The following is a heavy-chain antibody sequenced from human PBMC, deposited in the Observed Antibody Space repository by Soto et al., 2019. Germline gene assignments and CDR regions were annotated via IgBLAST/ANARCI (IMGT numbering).Heavy chain of an antibody. CDR3: ASDRFRGTYYLRGVTYFFEE. CDR1: GLTFTDYW. Sequence: GGSLRLSCVTYGLTFTDYWMSWVRQAPGKGLEWVANIKQDESEKNYLDSVKGRFTISRDDAKNSLYLQMNSLRAEDTAVYYCASDRFRGTYYLRGVTYFFEEWGQGAPVTVSS. D-gene: IGHD1-26*01. CDR2: IKQDESEK. J-gene: IGHJ4*02. V-gene: IGHV3-7*03.